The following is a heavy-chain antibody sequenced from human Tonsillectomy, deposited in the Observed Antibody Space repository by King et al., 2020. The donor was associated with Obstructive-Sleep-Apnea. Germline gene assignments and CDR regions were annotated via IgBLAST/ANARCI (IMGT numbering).Heavy chain of an antibody. CDR3: AKAQDYYYGSGGVHGFDP. J-gene: IGHJ5*02. CDR2: IRWNSGSI. D-gene: IGHD3-10*01. Sequence: VQLVESGGGLVQPGRSLRLSCAASGFTLDDYAMHWVRQAPGKGLEWVSGIRWNSGSIGYADSVKGRFTISRDNAKNSLYLQMNSLRAEDTALYYCAKAQDYYYGSGGVHGFDPWGQGTLVTVSS. CDR1: GFTLDDYA. V-gene: IGHV3-9*01.